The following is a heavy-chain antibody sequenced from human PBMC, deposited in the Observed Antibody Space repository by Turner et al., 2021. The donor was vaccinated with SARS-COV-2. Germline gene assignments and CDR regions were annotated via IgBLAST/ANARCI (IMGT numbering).Heavy chain of an antibody. V-gene: IGHV3-30*18. CDR3: AKVPHYSNNSGPNDY. CDR1: GFTFSSYG. D-gene: IGHD3-22*01. Sequence: QVPLVESGGGVVQPGRSLRLSCAASGFTFSSYGMHWVRQAPGKGLEWVALISYDGSNKYYADSVKGRFTISRDNSKNTLYLQMNSLRAEDTAVYYCAKVPHYSNNSGPNDYWGQGTLVTVSS. CDR2: ISYDGSNK. J-gene: IGHJ4*02.